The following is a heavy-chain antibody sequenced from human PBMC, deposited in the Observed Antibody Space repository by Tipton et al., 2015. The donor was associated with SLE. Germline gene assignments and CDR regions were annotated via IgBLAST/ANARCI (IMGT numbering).Heavy chain of an antibody. CDR2: IMDTGYT. CDR3: AREADTGSSALDV. V-gene: IGHV4-34*12. Sequence: TLSLTCDVYGGSFSDYYWGWIRQPPGKGLEWIGEIMDTGYTNYNPSLKSRVTISRDTSKNEFSLNLTSVTAADTAVYYCAREADTGSSALDVWGQGTMVTVSS. D-gene: IGHD3-10*01. CDR1: GGSFSDYY. J-gene: IGHJ3*01.